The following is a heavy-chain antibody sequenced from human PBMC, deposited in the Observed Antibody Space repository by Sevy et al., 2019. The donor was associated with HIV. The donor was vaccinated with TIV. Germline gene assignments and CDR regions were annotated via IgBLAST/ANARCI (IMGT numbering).Heavy chain of an antibody. J-gene: IGHJ4*02. Sequence: GGYLRLSCAASGFTFSSYAMHWVRQAPGKGLEWVAVISYDGSNKYYADSVKGRFTISRDNSKNTLYLQMNSLRAEDTAVYYCARSYTFRGTFDYWGQGTLVTVSS. CDR2: ISYDGSNK. CDR1: GFTFSSYA. V-gene: IGHV3-30-3*01. CDR3: ARSYTFRGTFDY. D-gene: IGHD3-16*01.